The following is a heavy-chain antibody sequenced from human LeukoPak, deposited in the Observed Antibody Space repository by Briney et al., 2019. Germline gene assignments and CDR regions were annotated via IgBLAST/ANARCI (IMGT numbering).Heavy chain of an antibody. CDR2: IYHSGIT. V-gene: IGHV4-38-2*02. Sequence: PSETLSLTCTVSGYSISSGYYWGWIRQPPGKGLEWIGNIYHSGITYYTPSLKSRVTISVDTSKNQFYLKLSSVTAADTAVYYCAKCSGGSCYRPHFDYWGQGTLVTVSS. J-gene: IGHJ4*02. CDR1: GYSISSGYY. CDR3: AKCSGGSCYRPHFDY. D-gene: IGHD2-15*01.